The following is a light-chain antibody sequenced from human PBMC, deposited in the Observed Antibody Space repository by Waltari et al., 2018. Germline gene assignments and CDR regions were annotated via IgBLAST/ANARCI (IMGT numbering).Light chain of an antibody. J-gene: IGLJ2*01. CDR2: GKN. CDR1: SLRSYY. CDR3: NSRDSSGNHVG. Sequence: SSELTQDPAVSVALGQTVRITCPGDSLRSYYASWYQQKPGHALVRVVYGKNNRASGIPDRCSGSSSGNTASVTITGAQAEDEADYYCNSRDSSGNHVGFGGGTKLTVL. V-gene: IGLV3-19*01.